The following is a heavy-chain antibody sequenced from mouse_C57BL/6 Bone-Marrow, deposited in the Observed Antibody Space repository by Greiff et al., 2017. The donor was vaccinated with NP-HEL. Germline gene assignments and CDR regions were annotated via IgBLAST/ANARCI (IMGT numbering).Heavy chain of an antibody. CDR1: GFTFSSYA. J-gene: IGHJ3*01. D-gene: IGHD1-1*01. Sequence: EVKVEESGGGLVKPGGSLKLSCAASGFTFSSYAMSWVRQTPEKRLEWVATISDGGSYTYYPDNVKGRFTISRDNAKNNLYLQMSHLKSEDTAMYYCARDSDGSSYEAYWGQGTLVTVSA. CDR2: ISDGGSYT. CDR3: ARDSDGSSYEAY. V-gene: IGHV5-4*01.